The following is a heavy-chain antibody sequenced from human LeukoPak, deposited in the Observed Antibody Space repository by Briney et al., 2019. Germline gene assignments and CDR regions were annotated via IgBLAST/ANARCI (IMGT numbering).Heavy chain of an antibody. J-gene: IGHJ5*02. Sequence: ASVKVSCKASGYTFTSYDINWVRQATGQGLEWMGVINPSGGSTNYAQKFQGRVTMTRDASTSTVYIELSSLTSEDTGVYYCGRDSTVTTFRGCVDPWGQGTLVTVSS. CDR1: GYTFTSYD. CDR2: INPSGGST. CDR3: GRDSTVTTFRGCVDP. D-gene: IGHD4-17*01. V-gene: IGHV1-46*01.